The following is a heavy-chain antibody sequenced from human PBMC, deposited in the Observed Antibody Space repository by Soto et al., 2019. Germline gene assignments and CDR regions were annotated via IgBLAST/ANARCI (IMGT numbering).Heavy chain of an antibody. CDR3: SWVWIADLFYY. D-gene: IGHD2-21*01. J-gene: IGHJ1*01. Sequence: SGPTLINPTQTLTLTCTFSGFSLSTPGMRVSWIRQPPGKALEWLARIDWDDDTFYSPSLKTRLTISKDTSKNQVVLTMTNMDNKDKDIYYCSWVWIADLFYYCGQGALV. CDR2: IDWDDDT. V-gene: IGHV2-70*04. CDR1: GFSLSTPGMR.